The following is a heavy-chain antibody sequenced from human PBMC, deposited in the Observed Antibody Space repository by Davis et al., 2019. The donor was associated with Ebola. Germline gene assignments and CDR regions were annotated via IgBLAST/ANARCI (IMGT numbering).Heavy chain of an antibody. D-gene: IGHD4-17*01. J-gene: IGHJ4*02. CDR3: AGYGDYFLG. CDR1: GGSFSGYY. CDR2: INHSGST. V-gene: IGHV4-34*01. Sequence: MPSETLSLTCAVYGGSFSGYYWSWIRQPPGKGLEWIGEINHSGSTNYNPSLKSRVTISVDRSKNQFSLKVSSVTAANTAVYYCAGYGDYFLGWGQGTLVTVSS.